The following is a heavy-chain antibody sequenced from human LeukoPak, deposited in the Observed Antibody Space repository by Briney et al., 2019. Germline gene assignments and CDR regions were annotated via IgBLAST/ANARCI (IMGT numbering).Heavy chain of an antibody. V-gene: IGHV4-34*01. CDR1: GGSFSGYY. CDR2: INHSGST. D-gene: IGHD6-13*01. Sequence: PSETLSLTCAVYGGSFSGYYWSWIRQPPGKGLEWIGEINHSGSTNYNPSLKSRVTISVDTSKNQFSLKLSSVTAADTAVYYCAHQPIAAAANWFDPWGQGTLVTVSS. J-gene: IGHJ5*02. CDR3: AHQPIAAAANWFDP.